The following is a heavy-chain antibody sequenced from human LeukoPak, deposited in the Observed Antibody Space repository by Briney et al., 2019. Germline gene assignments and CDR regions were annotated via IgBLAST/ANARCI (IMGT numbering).Heavy chain of an antibody. CDR3: AKRALGSYYFDY. J-gene: IGHJ4*02. Sequence: PSQTLSLTCAVSGGSISSGGYYWSWIRQPPGKGLEWIGEIYHSGSTNYNPSLKSRVTISVDKSKNQFSLKLSSVTAADTAVYYCAKRALGSYYFDYWGQGTLVTVSS. D-gene: IGHD3-16*02. CDR1: GGSISSGGYY. V-gene: IGHV4-30-2*01. CDR2: IYHSGST.